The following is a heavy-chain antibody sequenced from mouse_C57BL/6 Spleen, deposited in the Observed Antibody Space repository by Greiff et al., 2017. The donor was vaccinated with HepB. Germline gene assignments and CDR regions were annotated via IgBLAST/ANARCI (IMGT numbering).Heavy chain of an antibody. J-gene: IGHJ3*01. CDR1: GYTFTDYY. CDR3: ASLNYEFAY. D-gene: IGHD1-1*01. Sequence: EVQLQQSGPELVKPGASVKISCKASGYTFTDYYMNWVKQSHGKSLEWIGDINPNNGGTSYNQKFKGKATLTVDKSSSTAYMELRSLTSEDSAVYYCASLNYEFAYWGQGTLVTVSA. CDR2: INPNNGGT. V-gene: IGHV1-26*01.